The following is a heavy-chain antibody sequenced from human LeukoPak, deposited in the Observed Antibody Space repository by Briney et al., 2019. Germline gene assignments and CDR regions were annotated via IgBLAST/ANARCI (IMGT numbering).Heavy chain of an antibody. V-gene: IGHV3-23*01. CDR1: GFTYSNYA. D-gene: IGHD6-13*01. Sequence: GGSLRHSCAASGFTYSNYAMTWVRQAPGKGLEWVSAISGSGGSTYYADSVKGRFTISRDNSKNTLYLQMNSLRTEDTAVYYCAKEPYSVGRQYYFDYGGQGTLVTVSS. CDR2: ISGSGGST. J-gene: IGHJ4*02. CDR3: AKEPYSVGRQYYFDY.